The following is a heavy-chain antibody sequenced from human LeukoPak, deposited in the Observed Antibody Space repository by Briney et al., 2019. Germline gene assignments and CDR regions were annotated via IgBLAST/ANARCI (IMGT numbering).Heavy chain of an antibody. Sequence: PGGSLRLSCAASGFTVSSNYMSWVRQAPGKGLEWVSVIYSGGSTYYADSVKGRFTISRDNSKNTLYLQMNSLRAEDTAVYYCARDRESYNWNDGNWFDPWGQGTLVTVSS. J-gene: IGHJ5*02. D-gene: IGHD1-1*01. V-gene: IGHV3-53*01. CDR3: ARDRESYNWNDGNWFDP. CDR2: IYSGGST. CDR1: GFTVSSNY.